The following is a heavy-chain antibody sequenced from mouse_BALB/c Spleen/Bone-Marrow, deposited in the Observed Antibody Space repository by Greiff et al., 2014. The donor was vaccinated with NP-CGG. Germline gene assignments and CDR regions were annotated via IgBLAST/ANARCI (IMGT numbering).Heavy chain of an antibody. Sequence: VQLKESGAELAKPGVSVKLSCTASGFNIKDTYMHWVKQRPEQGLEWIGRIDPANGDTKYDPKFQGKATITADTSSNTAYLQLSSLTSEDTAVYYCTKPSFYYGSSYWYFDVWGAGTTVTVSS. CDR2: IDPANGDT. D-gene: IGHD1-1*01. J-gene: IGHJ1*01. CDR3: TKPSFYYGSSYWYFDV. V-gene: IGHV14-3*02. CDR1: GFNIKDTY.